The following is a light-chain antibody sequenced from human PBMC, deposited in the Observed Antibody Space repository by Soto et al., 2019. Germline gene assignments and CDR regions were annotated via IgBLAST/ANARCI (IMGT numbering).Light chain of an antibody. Sequence: PSSLSSSVGDRVTMTCRASQSINNWLAWYQQKPGVAPRLLIYEASTLQSGVPSRFSGSGYGTVFTLTISRLQPDDSATYYCQQYDVYSTFGQGTKVDI. J-gene: IGKJ1*01. CDR2: EAS. V-gene: IGKV1-5*03. CDR1: QSINNW. CDR3: QQYDVYST.